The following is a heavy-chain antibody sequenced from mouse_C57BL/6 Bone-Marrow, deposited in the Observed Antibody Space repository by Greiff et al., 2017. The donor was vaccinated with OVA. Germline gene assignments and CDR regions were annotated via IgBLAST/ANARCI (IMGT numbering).Heavy chain of an antibody. CDR3: TKVYYGNYGYAMDY. J-gene: IGHJ4*01. CDR2: IYPGNSDT. Sequence: VQLQQSGTVLARPGASVKMSCKPSGYTFTSYWMHWVKQRPGQGLEWIGAIYPGNSDTSYNQKFKGKAKLTAVTSASTAYMELSSLTNEDSAVYYCTKVYYGNYGYAMDYWGQGTSVTVSS. V-gene: IGHV1-5*01. D-gene: IGHD2-1*01. CDR1: GYTFTSYW.